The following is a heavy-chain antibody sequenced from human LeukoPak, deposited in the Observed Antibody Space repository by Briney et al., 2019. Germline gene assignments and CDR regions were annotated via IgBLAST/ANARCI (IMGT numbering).Heavy chain of an antibody. Sequence: SETLSLTCAVYGGSFSGYYWSWIRQPPGKGLEWIGEINHSGSTNYNPPLKSRVTISVDTSKNQFSLKLSSVTAADTAVYYCARGMSYAFDIWGQGTMVTVSS. CDR2: INHSGST. CDR3: ARGMSYAFDI. V-gene: IGHV4-34*01. CDR1: GGSFSGYY. J-gene: IGHJ3*02.